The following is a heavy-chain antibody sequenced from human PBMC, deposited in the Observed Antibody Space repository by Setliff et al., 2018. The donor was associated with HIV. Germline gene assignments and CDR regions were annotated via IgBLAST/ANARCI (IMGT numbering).Heavy chain of an antibody. Sequence: SETLSLTCTASYASISTADYYWSWIRQPPGKGLEWIGFVSYTGTTHYSPSRKSRITISVDTSKNQFSLKLSSVTAADTAVYYCARLRTTSLDFDSWGQGTLVTVSS. CDR2: VSYTGTT. J-gene: IGHJ4*02. V-gene: IGHV4-30-4*01. CDR3: ARLRTTSLDFDS. D-gene: IGHD2-2*01. CDR1: YASISTADYY.